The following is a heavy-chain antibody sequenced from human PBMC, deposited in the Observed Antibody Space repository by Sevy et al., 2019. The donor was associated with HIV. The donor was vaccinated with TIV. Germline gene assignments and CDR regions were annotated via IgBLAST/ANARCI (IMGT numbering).Heavy chain of an antibody. CDR1: GFTFDDYA. V-gene: IGHV3-9*01. J-gene: IGHJ4*02. Sequence: GGSLRLSCAASGFTFDDYAMHWVRQAPGKGLEWVSGISWNSGSIGYADSVKGRFTISRDNARNSLYLQMNSLRAEDTALYYCAKDLPDYDILTGYPGAFHYWGQGTLVTVSS. CDR3: AKDLPDYDILTGYPGAFHY. CDR2: ISWNSGSI. D-gene: IGHD3-9*01.